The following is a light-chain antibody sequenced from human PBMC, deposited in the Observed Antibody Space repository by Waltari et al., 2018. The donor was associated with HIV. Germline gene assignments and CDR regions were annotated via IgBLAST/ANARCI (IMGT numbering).Light chain of an antibody. J-gene: IGKJ4*01. V-gene: IGKV2-28*01. Sequence: DIVMTQSPLSLPVTPGEPASISCRSSQSLLHSNGYNYLDWYQQKPRQPPKLLISWASTRESGVPDRFSGSGSGTAFTLTITRLQAEDVAVYHCQQYIRTPPTFGGGTKVEIK. CDR3: QQYIRTPPT. CDR1: QSLLHSNGYNY. CDR2: WAS.